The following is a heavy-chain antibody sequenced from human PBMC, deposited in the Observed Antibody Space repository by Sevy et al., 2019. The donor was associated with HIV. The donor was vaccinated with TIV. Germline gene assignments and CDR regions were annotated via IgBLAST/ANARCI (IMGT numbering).Heavy chain of an antibody. Sequence: GGSLRLSCAASGFTFDDYAMHWVRQAPGKGLEWVSGISWNSGSIGYADSVKGRLTISRDNAKNSLYLQMNSLRAEDMALYYCARTCSGGSCYHYYYGMDVWGQGTTVTVSS. D-gene: IGHD2-15*01. J-gene: IGHJ6*02. CDR1: GFTFDDYA. V-gene: IGHV3-9*03. CDR2: ISWNSGSI. CDR3: ARTCSGGSCYHYYYGMDV.